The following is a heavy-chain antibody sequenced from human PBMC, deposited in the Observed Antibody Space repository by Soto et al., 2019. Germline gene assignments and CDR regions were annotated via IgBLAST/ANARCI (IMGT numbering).Heavy chain of an antibody. Sequence: GGSLRLSCAASGFTFSSYGMHWVRQAPGKGLEWVAVIWYDGSNKYYADSVKGRFTISRDNSKNTLYLQMNSLRAEDTAVYYCAREKRYYDILTGSRYGMDVWGQGTTVTVPS. D-gene: IGHD3-9*01. CDR3: AREKRYYDILTGSRYGMDV. CDR2: IWYDGSNK. V-gene: IGHV3-33*01. J-gene: IGHJ6*02. CDR1: GFTFSSYG.